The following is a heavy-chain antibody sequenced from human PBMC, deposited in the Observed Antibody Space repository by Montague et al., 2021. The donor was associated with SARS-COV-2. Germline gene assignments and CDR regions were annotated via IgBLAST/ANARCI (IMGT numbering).Heavy chain of an antibody. CDR3: ARLKAPYCSSTSCYSASWFDP. D-gene: IGHD2-2*01. CDR2: IYYSGST. Sequence: SETLSLTCTVSGGSISSSSYYWGWIRQPPGKWLEWIGSIYYSGSTYYNPSLKSRVTISVDTSKNQFSLKLSSVTAADTAVYYCARLKAPYCSSTSCYSASWFDPWGQGTLVTVPS. J-gene: IGHJ5*02. CDR1: GGSISSSSYY. V-gene: IGHV4-39*01.